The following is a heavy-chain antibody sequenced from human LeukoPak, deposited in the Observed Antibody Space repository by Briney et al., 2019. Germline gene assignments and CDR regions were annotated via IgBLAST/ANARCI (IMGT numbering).Heavy chain of an antibody. V-gene: IGHV1-8*01. CDR2: MNPNSGNT. CDR3: VRNTATSRYFDY. CDR1: GYTFGSYG. J-gene: IGHJ4*02. D-gene: IGHD5-18*01. Sequence: ASVKVSCKASGYTFGSYGVNWVRQATGQGLEWMGWMNPNSGNTGYAQKFQGRVTMTRNTSISTAYMELSSLRSEDTAVYYCVRNTATSRYFDYWGRGTLVTVSS.